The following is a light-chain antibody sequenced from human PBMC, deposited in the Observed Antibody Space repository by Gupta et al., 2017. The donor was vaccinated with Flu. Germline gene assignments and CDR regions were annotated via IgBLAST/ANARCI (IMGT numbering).Light chain of an antibody. CDR2: KDS. J-gene: IGLJ2*01. Sequence: SYELTQPPSVSVSPGQTARITCSGDALPNVFAFWYQQKPGQAPVLVMYKDSERPSGIPERFSGFSSGTTVTLTISGVQAEDEAVYYCESSDSSVTSLIFGGGTKLTVL. CDR3: ESSDSSVTSLI. CDR1: ALPNVF. V-gene: IGLV3-25*03.